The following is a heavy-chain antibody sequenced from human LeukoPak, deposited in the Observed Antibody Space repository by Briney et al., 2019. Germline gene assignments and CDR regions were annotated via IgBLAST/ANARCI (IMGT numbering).Heavy chain of an antibody. V-gene: IGHV3-23*01. CDR2: ISADGST. Sequence: GGSLRLSRAASGFTFGSYAMTWVRQAPGKGLEWVSSISADGSTYYAVSVRGRFTISRDNSKDTLFLQMNSLRAEDTALYYCVACSSASCYGDRFDPWGQGTLVTVSS. CDR3: VACSSASCYGDRFDP. J-gene: IGHJ5*02. CDR1: GFTFGSYA. D-gene: IGHD2-2*01.